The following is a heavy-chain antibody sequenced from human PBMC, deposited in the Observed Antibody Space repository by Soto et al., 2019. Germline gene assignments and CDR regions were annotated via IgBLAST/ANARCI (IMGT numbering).Heavy chain of an antibody. J-gene: IGHJ4*02. Sequence: GGSRRLSCAASGFTFSSYAMHWVRQAPGKGLEWVAVISYDGSNKYYADSVKGRFTISRDNSKTTLSLQMNSLRAEDPAVYYCSSLLIAAAGISGYWGQGTLVTAPQ. V-gene: IGHV3-30-3*01. CDR2: ISYDGSNK. CDR1: GFTFSSYA. D-gene: IGHD6-13*01. CDR3: SSLLIAAAGISGY.